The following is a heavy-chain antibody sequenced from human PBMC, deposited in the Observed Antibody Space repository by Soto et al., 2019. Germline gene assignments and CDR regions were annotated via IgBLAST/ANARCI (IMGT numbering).Heavy chain of an antibody. Sequence: EVQLVESGGALVQPGGSLRLSCVASGFTFSSSFMGWVRQAPGKGLEWVANLNQDGGGTYYVDSVEGRFTISRDNAKDSLYLQMNSLRGEDTAVYYCARYFRGSGRYFFDYWVQGTLVTVS. CDR3: ARYFRGSGRYFFDY. CDR2: LNQDGGGT. J-gene: IGHJ4*02. D-gene: IGHD6-19*01. CDR1: GFTFSSSF. V-gene: IGHV3-7*03.